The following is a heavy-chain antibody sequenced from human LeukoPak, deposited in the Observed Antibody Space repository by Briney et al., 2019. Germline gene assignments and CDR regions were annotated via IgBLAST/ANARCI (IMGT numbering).Heavy chain of an antibody. CDR2: IIPIFGTA. Sequence: ASVKVSCKASGGTFSSYAISWVRQAPGQGLEWMGGIIPIFGTANYAQKLQGRVTITTDESTSTAYMELSSLRSDDTAVYYCARDSTRLTDYWGQGTLVTVSS. CDR3: ARDSTRLTDY. CDR1: GGTFSSYA. J-gene: IGHJ4*02. V-gene: IGHV1-69*05. D-gene: IGHD1-1*01.